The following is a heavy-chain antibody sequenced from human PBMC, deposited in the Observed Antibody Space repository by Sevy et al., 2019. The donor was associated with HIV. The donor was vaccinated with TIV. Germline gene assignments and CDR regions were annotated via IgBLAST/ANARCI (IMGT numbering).Heavy chain of an antibody. Sequence: GGSLRLSCAASGFPFSDAWMNWVRQAPGKGLEWVGLIKNENDGRTTDYAAPVKGRSTISRDDSKNTLYLQMSSLKTEDTAIYYCTTDWCTGTTWVRAFDLWGQGTMVTVSS. J-gene: IGHJ3*01. CDR3: TTDWCTGTTWVRAFDL. CDR1: GFPFSDAW. CDR2: IKNENDGRTT. V-gene: IGHV3-15*01. D-gene: IGHD1-7*01.